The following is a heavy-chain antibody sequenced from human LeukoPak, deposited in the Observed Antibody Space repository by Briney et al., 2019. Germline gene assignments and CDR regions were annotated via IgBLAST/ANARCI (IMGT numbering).Heavy chain of an antibody. CDR2: IKDDGNEQ. CDR1: GFIFSSYW. CDR3: ARDPYFDAFDM. Sequence: TGGSLRLSCVASGFIFSSYWMSWVRQAPGKGLEWVASIKDDGNEQYYVDSVRGRFTIFRDNAKNSLYLQMNSLRVEDTAMYYCARDPYFDAFDMWGQGTMVTVSS. D-gene: IGHD3-3*01. V-gene: IGHV3-7*01. J-gene: IGHJ3*02.